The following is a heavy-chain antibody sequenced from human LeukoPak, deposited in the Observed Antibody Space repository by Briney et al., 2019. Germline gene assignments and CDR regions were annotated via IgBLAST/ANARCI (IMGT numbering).Heavy chain of an antibody. D-gene: IGHD6-19*01. V-gene: IGHV4-59*08. CDR1: GGXIHNSY. CDR3: ARQMSGSSGFDS. J-gene: IGHJ5*01. Sequence: PSETLSLTCTVSGGXIHNSYCTWIRQPLGKGLEWIGYIFSGGTTKYNPSLKSRVTISVDMSKNQFSLKLTSVNAADTAVYYCARQMSGSSGFDSWGQGTLVTVSS. CDR2: IFSGGTT.